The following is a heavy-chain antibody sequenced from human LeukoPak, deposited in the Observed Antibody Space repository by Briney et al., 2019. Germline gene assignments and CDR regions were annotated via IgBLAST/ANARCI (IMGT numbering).Heavy chain of an antibody. J-gene: IGHJ4*02. CDR1: GGSINSYY. V-gene: IGHV4-4*07. D-gene: IGHD1-26*01. CDR2: IYSSGST. CDR3: ASQIVGAYGY. Sequence: PSETPSLTCTVSGGSINSYYWNWIRQPAGKGLEWIGRIYSSGSTDYNPSLKSRVTISVDTSKNQFSLKLSSVTAADTAVYYCASQIVGAYGYWGQGTLVTVSS.